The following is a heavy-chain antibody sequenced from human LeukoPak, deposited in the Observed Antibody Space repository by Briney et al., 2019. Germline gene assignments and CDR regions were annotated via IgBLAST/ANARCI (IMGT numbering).Heavy chain of an antibody. V-gene: IGHV3-21*01. CDR2: ISSSSSYI. D-gene: IGHD1-26*01. CDR1: GFTFSSYS. J-gene: IGHJ3*02. CDR3: ARDGSYYINPAFDI. Sequence: GGSLRLSCAASGFTFSSYSMNWVRQAPGKGLEWVSSISSSSSYIYYADSVKGRFTISRDNAKNSLYLQMNSLRAEDTAVYYCARDGSYYINPAFDIWGQGTMVTVSS.